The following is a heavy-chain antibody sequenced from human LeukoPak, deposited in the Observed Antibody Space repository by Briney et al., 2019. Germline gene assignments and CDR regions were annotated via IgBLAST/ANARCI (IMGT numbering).Heavy chain of an antibody. D-gene: IGHD2-2*01. Sequence: PGGSLRLFCAASGFTFSSYAMSWVRQAPGKGLEWVSGISFGGDNTYYADSVKGRFTISRDNSKNTLYLQMNSLGVEDTAIYYCTKDFRTYHLLQSYFDYWGQGTLVTVSS. J-gene: IGHJ4*02. V-gene: IGHV3-23*01. CDR1: GFTFSSYA. CDR3: TKDFRTYHLLQSYFDY. CDR2: ISFGGDNT.